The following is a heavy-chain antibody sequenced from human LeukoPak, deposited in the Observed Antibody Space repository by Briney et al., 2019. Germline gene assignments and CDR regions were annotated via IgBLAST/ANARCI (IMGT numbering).Heavy chain of an antibody. V-gene: IGHV3-23*01. Sequence: GRSLRLSCEASGFTLSSYAMNWVRQAPGKGLEWVAGMYDSGGTTSYAWYAGSVKGRFTISRDKFKNTLYLQMNSLRAEDTAVYYCAKNREQWLVRPANFDYWGQGILVSVSS. CDR3: AKNREQWLVRPANFDY. CDR2: MYDSGGTTSYA. D-gene: IGHD6-19*01. J-gene: IGHJ4*02. CDR1: GFTLSSYA.